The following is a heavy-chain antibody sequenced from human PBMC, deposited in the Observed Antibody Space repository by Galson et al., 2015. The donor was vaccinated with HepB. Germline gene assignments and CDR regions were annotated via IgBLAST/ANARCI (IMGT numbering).Heavy chain of an antibody. V-gene: IGHV3-23*01. CDR1: GFIFTRYA. CDR2: IGGSGGST. J-gene: IGHJ4*02. D-gene: IGHD2-21*02. CDR3: AKVAILGVTPHYFDY. Sequence: LRLSCAASGFIFTRYAISWVRQAPGKGMEWVSSIGGSGGSTYYADSVKGRFTFSRDNSKNTVYLQMNSLRVEDTAVYYCAKVAILGVTPHYFDYWGQGTRVTVSS.